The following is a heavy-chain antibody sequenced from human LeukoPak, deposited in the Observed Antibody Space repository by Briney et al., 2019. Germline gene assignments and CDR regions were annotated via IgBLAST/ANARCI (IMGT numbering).Heavy chain of an antibody. CDR3: ARAVTGEPDYFDF. CDR1: GDSVGSPYY. Sequence: SETLSLTCSVPGDSVGSPYYWDWVRQPPGKGLEWIASIFHSGYTYQNPSLKSRVTLSVDTSRNQFSLKLTSVTAAETALYYCARAVTGEPDYFDFWGQGTLVTVSS. J-gene: IGHJ4*02. V-gene: IGHV4-38-2*02. D-gene: IGHD4-17*01. CDR2: IFHSGYT.